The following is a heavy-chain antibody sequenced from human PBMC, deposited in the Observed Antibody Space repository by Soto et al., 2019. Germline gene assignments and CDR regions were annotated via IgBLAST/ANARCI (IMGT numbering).Heavy chain of an antibody. J-gene: IGHJ6*02. Sequence: QVQVVQSGAEVREPGSSVKVSCEASGGTFSSYGVSWVRQAPGQGLEWMGGIIPLFGTANYAQKFQGRVTIIAGDSTGTAYMELSSLRSEDTAVYYCARDRTYDDIFGGVVEYYGMDVWGQGTTVTVSS. CDR3: ARDRTYDDIFGGVVEYYGMDV. CDR2: IIPLFGTA. CDR1: GGTFSSYG. D-gene: IGHD3-3*02. V-gene: IGHV1-69*12.